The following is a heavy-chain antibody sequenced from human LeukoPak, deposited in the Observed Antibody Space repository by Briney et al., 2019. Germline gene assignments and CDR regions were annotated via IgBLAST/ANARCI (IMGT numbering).Heavy chain of an antibody. Sequence: GGSLRLSCAASGFTFSSYAMSWVRQAPGKGLEGVSYISIRGSTIYYADSVKGRFTISRDNARNSLYLQMNSLRAEDTAVYYCARDGGYSSYDDYYYYSAMDVWGQGTTVTVSS. CDR3: ARDGGYSSYDDYYYYSAMDV. CDR1: GFTFSSYA. V-gene: IGHV3-48*03. D-gene: IGHD5-12*01. CDR2: ISIRGSTI. J-gene: IGHJ6*02.